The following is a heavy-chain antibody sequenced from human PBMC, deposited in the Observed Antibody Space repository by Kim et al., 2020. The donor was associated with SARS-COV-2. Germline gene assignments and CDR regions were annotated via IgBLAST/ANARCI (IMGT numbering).Heavy chain of an antibody. CDR1: GGSISSYY. D-gene: IGHD6-13*01. CDR2: IYYSGST. V-gene: IGHV4-59*01. CDR3: ARDTGYSSSWYGVGVDY. Sequence: SETLSLTCTVSGGSISSYYWSWIRQPPGKGLEWIGYIYYSGSTNYNPSLKSRVTISVDTSKNQFSLKLSSVTAADTAVYYCARDTGYSSSWYGVGVDYWGQGTLVTVSS. J-gene: IGHJ4*02.